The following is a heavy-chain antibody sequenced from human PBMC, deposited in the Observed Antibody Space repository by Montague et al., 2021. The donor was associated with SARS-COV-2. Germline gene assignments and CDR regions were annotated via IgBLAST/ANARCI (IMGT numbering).Heavy chain of an antibody. CDR2: INQSGST. J-gene: IGHJ4*02. CDR1: GGSFSDYY. CDR3: ARVAGGYYHDSSAYFDY. V-gene: IGHV4-34*01. D-gene: IGHD3-22*01. Sequence: SETLSLTCAVYGGSFSDYYWSWIRQPPGKGLEWIGEINQSGSTNXNPSLKSRVTLSVDTSKKQFSLKLSSLTAADTAVYYCARVAGGYYHDSSAYFDYWGQGSLVTVSS.